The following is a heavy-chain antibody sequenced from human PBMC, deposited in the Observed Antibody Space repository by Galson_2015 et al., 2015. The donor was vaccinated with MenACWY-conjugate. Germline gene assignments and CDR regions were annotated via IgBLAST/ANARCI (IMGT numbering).Heavy chain of an antibody. V-gene: IGHV1-69*06. J-gene: IGHJ3*02. CDR1: GGTFSSYA. CDR3: ASFLEWLNFDI. Sequence: SVKVSCKASGGTFSSYAISWVRQAPGQGLEWMGGIIPIFGTANYAQKFQGRVTITADKSTSTAYMELSSLRSEDTAVYYCASFLEWLNFDIWGQGTMVTVSS. D-gene: IGHD3-3*01. CDR2: IIPIFGTA.